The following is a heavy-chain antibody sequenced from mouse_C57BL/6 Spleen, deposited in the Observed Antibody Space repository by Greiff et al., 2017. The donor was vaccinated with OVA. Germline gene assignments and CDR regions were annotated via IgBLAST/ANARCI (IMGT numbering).Heavy chain of an antibody. Sequence: EVQLVESGGGLVKPGGSLKLSCAASGFTFSSYAMSWVRQTPEKRLEWVATISAGGSYTYYPDNVKGRFTISRDNAKNNLYLQMSHLKSEDTAMYYCAREGAYYFDYWGQGTTLTVSS. J-gene: IGHJ2*01. CDR2: ISAGGSYT. V-gene: IGHV5-4*01. CDR1: GFTFSSYA. CDR3: AREGAYYFDY.